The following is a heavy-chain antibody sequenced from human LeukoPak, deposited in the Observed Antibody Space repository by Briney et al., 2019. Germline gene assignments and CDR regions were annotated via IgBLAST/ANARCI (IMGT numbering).Heavy chain of an antibody. V-gene: IGHV4-39*01. D-gene: IGHD5-24*01. J-gene: IGHJ5*02. CDR3: ARTENYIPEYWFDP. Sequence: KASETLSLTCTVSGGSISSSSYCRGWIRQPPGKGLEWIGSICYSGSTFYNPSLKSRVTLSVDTSKNQFSLNLSSVTAADTAVYCCARTENYIPEYWFDPWGQGTLVTVSS. CDR2: ICYSGST. CDR1: GGSISSSSYC.